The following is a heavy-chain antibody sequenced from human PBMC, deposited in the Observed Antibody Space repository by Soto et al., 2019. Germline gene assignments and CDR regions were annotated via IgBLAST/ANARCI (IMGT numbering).Heavy chain of an antibody. J-gene: IGHJ3*02. D-gene: IGHD5-18*01. CDR1: GYSFTIYW. CDR2: IYPGDSDT. Sequence: SLKLSCTGSGYSFTIYWIGWVRQRPGKGLEWMGIIYPGDSDTRYSPSFQGQVTISADKSISTAYLQWSSLKASDTAMYYCARRGYSYGPDAFDIWGQGTMVTVSS. V-gene: IGHV5-51*01. CDR3: ARRGYSYGPDAFDI.